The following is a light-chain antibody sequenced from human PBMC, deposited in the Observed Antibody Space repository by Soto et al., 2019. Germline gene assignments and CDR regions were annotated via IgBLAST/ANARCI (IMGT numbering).Light chain of an antibody. CDR2: RTS. J-gene: IGKJ1*01. CDR3: QEYNGRSS. Sequence: EGVTTQSPATLSVSPGERATLSCRASQNVGGDLAWCQQKPGQAPRLLIYRTSTRANGTPVRFSGSGSGTEFTLTISSLQSEDFAVYYCQEYNGRSSFGQGTKVEMK. V-gene: IGKV3-15*01. CDR1: QNVGGD.